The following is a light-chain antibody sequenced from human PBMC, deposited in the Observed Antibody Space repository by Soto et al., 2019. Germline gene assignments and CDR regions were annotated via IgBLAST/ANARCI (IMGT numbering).Light chain of an antibody. CDR3: QQYNNGSPWI. CDR2: GAS. CDR1: QSVSSN. Sequence: IVLTQSPATLSLSPGERATLSCRASQSVSSNLAWYQQTPGQAPRLLIYGASTRATGIPARFSGSGSGTEFTLTISSLQSEDFAVYYCQQYNNGSPWIFGQGTKVDIK. J-gene: IGKJ1*01. V-gene: IGKV3-15*01.